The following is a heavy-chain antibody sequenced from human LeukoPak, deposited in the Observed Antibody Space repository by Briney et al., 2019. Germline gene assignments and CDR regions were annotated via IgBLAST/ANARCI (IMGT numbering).Heavy chain of an antibody. Sequence: ASVKVSCKASGYTFTSYGISWVRQAPGQGLEWMGWISAYNGNTNYAQKLRGRVTMTTDTSTSTAYMELRSLRSDDTAVYYCARGIAAAGNFWGGRYGNFDYWGQGTLVTVSS. V-gene: IGHV1-18*01. CDR2: ISAYNGNT. D-gene: IGHD6-13*01. CDR3: ARGIAAAGNFWGGRYGNFDY. J-gene: IGHJ4*02. CDR1: GYTFTSYG.